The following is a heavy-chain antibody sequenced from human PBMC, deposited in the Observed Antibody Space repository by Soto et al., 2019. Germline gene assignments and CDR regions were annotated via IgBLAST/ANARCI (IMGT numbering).Heavy chain of an antibody. CDR3: AREDSSGWFSGVTEENWFDP. CDR2: IIPIFGTA. J-gene: IGHJ5*02. V-gene: IGHV1-69*01. Sequence: QVQLVQSGAEVKKPGSSVKVSCKASGGTFSSYAISWVRQAPGQGLEWMGGIIPIFGTANYAQKFQGRVTITADESTSTAYMELSSVRSEDTAVYYCAREDSSGWFSGVTEENWFDPWGQGTLVTVSS. D-gene: IGHD6-19*01. CDR1: GGTFSSYA.